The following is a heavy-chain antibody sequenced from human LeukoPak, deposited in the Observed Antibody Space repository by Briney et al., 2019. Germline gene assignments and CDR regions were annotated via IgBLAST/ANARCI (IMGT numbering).Heavy chain of an antibody. CDR1: GGTFSSYA. Sequence: ASVKVSCKASGGTFSSYAISRVRQAPGQGLEWMGGIIPIFGTANYAQKFQGRVTITTDESTSTAYMELSSLRSEDTAVYYCARSPTDGDFSFVSWIDYWGQGTLVTVSS. CDR2: IIPIFGTA. CDR3: ARSPTDGDFSFVSWIDY. D-gene: IGHD4-17*01. V-gene: IGHV1-69*05. J-gene: IGHJ4*02.